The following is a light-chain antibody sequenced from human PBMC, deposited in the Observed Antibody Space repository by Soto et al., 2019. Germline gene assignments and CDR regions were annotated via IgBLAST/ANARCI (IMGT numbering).Light chain of an antibody. J-gene: IGLJ1*01. CDR3: SSYTSTSTYV. Sequence: QSALTQPASVSGSPGQSITISCTGTSSDVGGYNYVCWYQQYPGKAPKLMIYHVSNRPSGVSNRFSGSKSGNSASLTISGLQAEDEADYYCSSYTSTSTYVFGTGTKLTVL. V-gene: IGLV2-14*01. CDR1: SSDVGGYNY. CDR2: HVS.